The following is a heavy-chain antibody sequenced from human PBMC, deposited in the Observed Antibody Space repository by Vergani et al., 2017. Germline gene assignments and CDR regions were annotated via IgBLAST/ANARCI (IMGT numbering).Heavy chain of an antibody. V-gene: IGHV2-5*04. CDR1: GFPLNTCGVS. CDR2: IYWNDDQ. D-gene: IGHD1-7*01. CDR3: VYRKTEYGTTGXFYPFYYYYYMDV. J-gene: IGHJ6*03. Sequence: QITLKESGPTLVTPTQTLSLICTFSGFPLNTCGVSVAPIRQPPGKALDWLALIYWNDDQHYSPSLNNRVTITKDTSKNQVVLTMTNMDYVDTGTYYCVYRKTEYGTTGXFYPFYYYYYMDVWGKGTTVTVSS.